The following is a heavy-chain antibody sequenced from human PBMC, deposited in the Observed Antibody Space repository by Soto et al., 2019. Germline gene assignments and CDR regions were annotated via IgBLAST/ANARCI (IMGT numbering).Heavy chain of an antibody. J-gene: IGHJ2*01. CDR3: ARCYCSVGSCYTCWHFDL. Sequence: QVQLVQSGAEVKKPGASVKVSCKASGYTFNNYGISWVRQAPGQGLEWMGWIGPYNGNTDHAQNFQRRVTMTTDTSTYTAYMELRSLRSDDTALYYCARCYCSVGSCYTCWHFDLWGRGTLVTVSS. CDR2: IGPYNGNT. CDR1: GYTFNNYG. V-gene: IGHV1-18*01. D-gene: IGHD2-15*01.